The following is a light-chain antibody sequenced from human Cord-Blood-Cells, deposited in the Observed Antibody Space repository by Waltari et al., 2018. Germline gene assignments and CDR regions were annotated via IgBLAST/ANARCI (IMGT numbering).Light chain of an antibody. J-gene: IGKJ1*01. V-gene: IGKV3-20*01. CDR1: QSVSSSY. CDR2: GAS. CDR3: QQYGSSPT. Sequence: EIVLTQSPGTLSLSPGERATLSCRASQSVSSSYLAWYQQKPGKAPRLLIYGASSRATGSPDRFSGSGSGTDFTLTISRLEPEDVAVYYCQQYGSSPTFGQGTKVEIK.